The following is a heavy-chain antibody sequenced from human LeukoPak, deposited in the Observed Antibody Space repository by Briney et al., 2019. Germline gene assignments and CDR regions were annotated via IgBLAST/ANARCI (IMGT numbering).Heavy chain of an antibody. Sequence: GGSLRLSCAASGFTFSTYWMTWVRQAPGKGLEWVANIKQDGSAKYYADSLRGRFSISRDNVKNSLFLQMNSLSAEDTAVYYCARCPYDSTGYYSVPSHLDYWGQGTLVTVSS. CDR1: GFTFSTYW. CDR2: IKQDGSAK. V-gene: IGHV3-7*01. J-gene: IGHJ4*02. CDR3: ARCPYDSTGYYSVPSHLDY. D-gene: IGHD3-22*01.